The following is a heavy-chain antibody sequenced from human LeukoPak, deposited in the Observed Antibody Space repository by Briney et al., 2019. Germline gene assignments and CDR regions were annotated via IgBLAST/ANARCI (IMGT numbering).Heavy chain of an antibody. CDR1: GGSISSYY. CDR2: IYYSGST. J-gene: IGHJ4*02. V-gene: IGHV4-59*01. Sequence: PSETLSLTCTVSGGSISSYYWSWIRQPPGKGLEWIGYIYYSGSTNYNPSLKSRVTISVDTSKNQFSLKLSSVTAADTAVYYCARDKDLAYFDYWGQGTLVTVSS. CDR3: ARDKDLAYFDY.